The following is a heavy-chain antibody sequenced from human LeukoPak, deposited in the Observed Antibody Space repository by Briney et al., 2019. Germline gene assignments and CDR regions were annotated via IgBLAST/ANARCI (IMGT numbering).Heavy chain of an antibody. J-gene: IGHJ4*02. D-gene: IGHD3-22*01. CDR1: DGSVSNYY. CDR3: AGRDYYDSGFDY. V-gene: IGHV4-59*02. CDR2: IFSSGTT. Sequence: SETLSLTCTVSDGSVSNYYWSWIRQPPGKGLEWIGYIFSSGTTNYNPSLRGRVAISVDTSKNQVSLKLSSVTAADTAVYYCAGRDYYDSGFDYWGQGTLVTVSS.